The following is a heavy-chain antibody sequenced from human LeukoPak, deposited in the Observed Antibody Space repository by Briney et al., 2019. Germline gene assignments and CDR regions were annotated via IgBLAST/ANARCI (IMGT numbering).Heavy chain of an antibody. CDR1: GYTFTGYY. Sequence: GASVKVSCKASGYTFTGYYMHWVRQAPGQGLERMGWINPNSGGTNYAQKFQGRVTMTRDTSISTAYMELSRLRSDDTAVYYCARGRSSSWYSDYYYYMDVWGKGTTVTVSS. CDR2: INPNSGGT. V-gene: IGHV1-2*02. J-gene: IGHJ6*03. D-gene: IGHD6-13*01. CDR3: ARGRSSSWYSDYYYYMDV.